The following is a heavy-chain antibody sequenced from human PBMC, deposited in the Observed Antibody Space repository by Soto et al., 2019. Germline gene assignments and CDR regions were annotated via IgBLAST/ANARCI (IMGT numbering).Heavy chain of an antibody. J-gene: IGHJ4*02. D-gene: IGHD3-10*01. Sequence: QVHLEESGGGVVQPGRSLRLSCAASGFTFSSYGMHWVRQAPGKGLEWVAGIWYDGINKYHADSVKGRFPISRDNSKNTLYLQMNSLRAEDTAVYYCARDGYYGSGSYQDYWGQGTRVTVSS. CDR3: ARDGYYGSGSYQDY. V-gene: IGHV3-33*01. CDR2: IWYDGINK. CDR1: GFTFSSYG.